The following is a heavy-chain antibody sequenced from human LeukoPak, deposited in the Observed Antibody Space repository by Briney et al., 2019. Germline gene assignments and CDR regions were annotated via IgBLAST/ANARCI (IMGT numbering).Heavy chain of an antibody. CDR3: ARGYSGYPSYYYYMDV. CDR2: IYYSGST. V-gene: IGHV4-59*01. CDR1: GGSISGFY. J-gene: IGHJ6*03. D-gene: IGHD5-12*01. Sequence: PSETLSLTCTVSGGSISGFYWSWIRQPPGKGLEWIGYIYYSGSTNYNPSLKSRVTISVDMSENQFSLKLSSVIAADTAVYYCARGYSGYPSYYYYMDVWGKGTTVTISS.